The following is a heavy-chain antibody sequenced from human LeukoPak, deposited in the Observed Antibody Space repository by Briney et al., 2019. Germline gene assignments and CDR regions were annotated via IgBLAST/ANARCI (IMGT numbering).Heavy chain of an antibody. J-gene: IGHJ4*02. V-gene: IGHV3-33*01. Sequence: GGPLRLSCAASGFTFSSYGMHWVRQAPGKGLEWVAVIWYDGSNKYYADSVKGRFTISRDNSKNTLYLQMNSLRAEDTAVYYCARGYSSGWHYFDYWGQGTLVTVSS. D-gene: IGHD6-19*01. CDR1: GFTFSSYG. CDR3: ARGYSSGWHYFDY. CDR2: IWYDGSNK.